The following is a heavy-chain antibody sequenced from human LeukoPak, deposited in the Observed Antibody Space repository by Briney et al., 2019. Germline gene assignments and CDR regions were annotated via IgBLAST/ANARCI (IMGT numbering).Heavy chain of an antibody. D-gene: IGHD3-9*01. V-gene: IGHV3-48*03. CDR3: ARWDYDILTGYRTNDY. J-gene: IGHJ4*02. CDR1: GFTFSSYE. Sequence: QTGGSLRLSCAASGFTFSSYEMNWVRQAPGKGLEWVSYISSSGSTIYCADSVKGRFTISRDNAKNSLYLQMSSLRAEDTAVYYCARWDYDILTGYRTNDYWGQGTLVTVSS. CDR2: ISSSGSTI.